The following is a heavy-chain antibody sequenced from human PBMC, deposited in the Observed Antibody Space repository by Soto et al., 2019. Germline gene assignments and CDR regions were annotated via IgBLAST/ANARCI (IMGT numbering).Heavy chain of an antibody. Sequence: PGGSLRLSCAASGFTFSSYSMNWVRQAPGKGLEWVSYISSSSTIYYTDSVKGRFTISRDDAKNSLYLQMNSLRAEDTAVYYCAREYDILNWFDPWDQGTLVTVSS. CDR2: ISSSSTI. V-gene: IGHV3-48*01. J-gene: IGHJ5*02. CDR1: GFTFSSYS. D-gene: IGHD3-9*01. CDR3: AREYDILNWFDP.